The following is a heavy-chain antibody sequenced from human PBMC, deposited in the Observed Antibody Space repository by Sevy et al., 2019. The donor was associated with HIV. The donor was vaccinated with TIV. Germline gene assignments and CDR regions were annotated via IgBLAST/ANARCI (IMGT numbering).Heavy chain of an antibody. J-gene: IGHJ4*02. Sequence: GGSLRLSCAASGFTFSGYVMSWVRQAPGKGLEWVSSISASGDTIKYADSVRGRFTLSRDNSKNTLYLQMNSLRSEDTALYYCAKRPGDLAWLLFDYWGRGTLVTVSS. V-gene: IGHV3-23*01. CDR3: AKRPGDLAWLLFDY. CDR2: ISASGDTI. CDR1: GFTFSGYV. D-gene: IGHD3-3*01.